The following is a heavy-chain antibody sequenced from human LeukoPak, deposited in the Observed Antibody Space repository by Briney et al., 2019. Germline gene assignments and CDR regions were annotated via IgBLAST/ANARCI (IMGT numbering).Heavy chain of an antibody. CDR1: GYTFNSYA. CDR3: AREGAMATILFDY. V-gene: IGHV1-69*13. J-gene: IGHJ4*02. Sequence: SSVNVSCKDSGYTFNSYAISRLRQAPGPALEWMGAIIHIFGTAHYAKKFKGRVTITADESTSTSYMELSSLRSEDTAVYYCAREGAMATILFDYWGQGTLVTVSS. CDR2: IIHIFGTA. D-gene: IGHD5-24*01.